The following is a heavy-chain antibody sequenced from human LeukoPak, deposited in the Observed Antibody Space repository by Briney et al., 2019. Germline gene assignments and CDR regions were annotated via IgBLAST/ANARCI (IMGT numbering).Heavy chain of an antibody. Sequence: PSETLSLTCTVSGGSISSSSAYWGWIRQPPGKGLEWIGSIYYSKNTCYNPSLKSRVTISADTSKNQFSLTLGSVGATDTAVYYCVSPRGFSYGYFDYWGQGTLVTVSS. CDR1: GGSISSSSAY. J-gene: IGHJ4*02. D-gene: IGHD5-18*01. V-gene: IGHV4-39*01. CDR3: VSPRGFSYGYFDY. CDR2: IYYSKNT.